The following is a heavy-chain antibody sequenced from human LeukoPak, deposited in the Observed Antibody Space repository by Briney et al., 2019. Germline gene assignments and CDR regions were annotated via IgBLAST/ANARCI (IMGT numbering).Heavy chain of an antibody. Sequence: PGRSLRLSCAASGFTFSSYAMHWVRQAPGKGLEWVAVISYDGSKKYHADSVKGRFTISRDNSKNTLYLQMNSLRAEDTALYYCARTSGYSSSWSADHWGQGTLVTVSS. CDR3: ARTSGYSSSWSADH. J-gene: IGHJ4*02. CDR2: ISYDGSKK. D-gene: IGHD6-13*01. CDR1: GFTFSSYA. V-gene: IGHV3-30-3*01.